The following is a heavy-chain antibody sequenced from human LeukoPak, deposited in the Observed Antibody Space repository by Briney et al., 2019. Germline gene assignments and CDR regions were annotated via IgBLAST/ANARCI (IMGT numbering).Heavy chain of an antibody. V-gene: IGHV3-21*01. J-gene: IGHJ4*02. CDR3: ATKKGVVAVAGTFDY. D-gene: IGHD6-19*01. CDR1: GFTFSSYT. CDR2: ISSSSTYM. Sequence: GGSLRLSCTASGFTFSSYTMNWVRQAPGKGLECVASISSSSTYMYNADSVKGRFTISRDNAKNSLYLQMNSLRAEDTAVYYCATKKGVVAVAGTFDYWGQGTLVTVSS.